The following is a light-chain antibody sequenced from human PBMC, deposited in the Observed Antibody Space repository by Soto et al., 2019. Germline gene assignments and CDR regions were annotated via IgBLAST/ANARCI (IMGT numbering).Light chain of an antibody. Sequence: EILFTQSPGTLSLSPGERVTLSCRASQNVDSNYLAWYQQKPGQAPRLLIYGASSRATGIPDRFSGSGSGTDFTLTISRLEPEDFAVYYCQQYGSSPRTFGQGTKVDI. CDR3: QQYGSSPRT. CDR2: GAS. J-gene: IGKJ1*01. V-gene: IGKV3-20*01. CDR1: QNVDSNY.